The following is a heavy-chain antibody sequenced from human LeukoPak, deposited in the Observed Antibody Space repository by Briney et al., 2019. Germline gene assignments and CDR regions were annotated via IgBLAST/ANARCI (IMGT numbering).Heavy chain of an antibody. CDR2: IKSKTDGGTT. D-gene: IGHD3-22*01. J-gene: IGHJ4*02. Sequence: GGSLRLSCAASGFTFSSYSMNWVRQAPGKGLEWVGRIKSKTDGGTTDYAAPVKGRFTISRDDSKNTLYLQMNSLRTEDTAVYYCTTVTYYYDSSGYYWGQGTLVTVSS. CDR3: TTVTYYYDSSGYY. V-gene: IGHV3-15*01. CDR1: GFTFSSYS.